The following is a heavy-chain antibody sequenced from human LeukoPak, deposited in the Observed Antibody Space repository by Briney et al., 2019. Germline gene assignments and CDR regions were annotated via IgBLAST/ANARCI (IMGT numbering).Heavy chain of an antibody. CDR3: ARLMATINDWFDP. V-gene: IGHV1-2*06. CDR1: GYTFTGYY. Sequence: DSVKVSCKASGYTFTGYYMHWVRQAPGQGLEWMGRINPNSGGTNYAQKFQGRVTMTRDTSISTAYMELSRLRSDDTAVYYCARLMATINDWFDPWGQGTLVTVSS. CDR2: INPNSGGT. J-gene: IGHJ5*02. D-gene: IGHD5-24*01.